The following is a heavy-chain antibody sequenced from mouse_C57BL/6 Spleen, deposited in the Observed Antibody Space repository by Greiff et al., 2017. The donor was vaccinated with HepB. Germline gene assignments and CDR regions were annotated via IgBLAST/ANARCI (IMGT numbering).Heavy chain of an antibody. CDR3: ARDNNYVPFAY. CDR1: GYSITSGYY. V-gene: IGHV3-6*01. D-gene: IGHD1-3*01. Sequence: EVQLQQSGPGLVKPSQSLSLTCSVTGYSITSGYYWNWIRQFPGNKLEWMGYISYDGSNNYNPSLKNRISITRDTSKNQFFLKLNSVTTEDTATYYCARDNNYVPFAYWGQGTLVTVSA. CDR2: ISYDGSN. J-gene: IGHJ3*01.